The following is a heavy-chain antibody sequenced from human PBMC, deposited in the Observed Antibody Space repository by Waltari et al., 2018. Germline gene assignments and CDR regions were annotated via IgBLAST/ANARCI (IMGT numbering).Heavy chain of an antibody. Sequence: VRMVESGGGLMQPGGSLRLSCAASGFAVSSNYMSWVRQAPGKGLQWVSVIVSGGSTYYADSVKGRFSISRDNSKNTLYLQMNSLRVEDTAIYYCARGIGSGNSLGYWGQGTLVTVSS. CDR2: IVSGGST. J-gene: IGHJ4*02. CDR1: GFAVSSNY. CDR3: ARGIGSGNSLGY. D-gene: IGHD2-15*01. V-gene: IGHV3-53*01.